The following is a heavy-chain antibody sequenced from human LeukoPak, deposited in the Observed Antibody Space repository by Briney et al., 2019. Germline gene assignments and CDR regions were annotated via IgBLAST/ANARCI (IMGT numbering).Heavy chain of an antibody. CDR3: AREGPDTTMTYGMDV. CDR2: IYYSGST. CDR1: GGSISSYY. J-gene: IGHJ6*02. Sequence: SETLSLTCTVSGGSISSYYWSWIRQPPGKGLEWIGYIYYSGSTNYNPSLKSRVTISIDTSKNQFSLKLSSVTAADTAVYYCAREGPDTTMTYGMDVWGQGTTVTVSS. V-gene: IGHV4-59*01. D-gene: IGHD5-18*01.